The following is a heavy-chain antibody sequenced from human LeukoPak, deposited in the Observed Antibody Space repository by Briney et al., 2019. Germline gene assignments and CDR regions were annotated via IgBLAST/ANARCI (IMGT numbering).Heavy chain of an antibody. J-gene: IGHJ5*02. Sequence: SQTLSLTCAVSGGSISSGGYSWSWIRQPPGKGLEWIGYIYYSGSTNYSPSLKSRVTISVDTSKNQFSLKLSSVTAADTAVYYCARMVRGVISRYWFDPWGQGTLVTVSS. V-gene: IGHV4-61*08. CDR2: IYYSGST. CDR3: ARMVRGVISRYWFDP. CDR1: GGSISSGGYS. D-gene: IGHD3-10*01.